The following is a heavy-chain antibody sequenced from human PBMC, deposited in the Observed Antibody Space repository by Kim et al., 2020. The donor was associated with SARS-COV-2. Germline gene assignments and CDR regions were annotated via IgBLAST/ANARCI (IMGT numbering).Heavy chain of an antibody. D-gene: IGHD5-12*01. J-gene: IGHJ4*02. CDR1: GFTFSSYS. CDR2: ISSSSSYI. V-gene: IGHV3-21*01. CDR3: ARVDGDGYNLAY. Sequence: GGSLRLSCAASGFTFSSYSMNWVRQAPGKGLEWVSSISSSSSYIYYADSVKGRFTISRDNAKNSLYLQMNSLRAEDTAVYYCARVDGDGYNLAYWGQGTLVTVSS.